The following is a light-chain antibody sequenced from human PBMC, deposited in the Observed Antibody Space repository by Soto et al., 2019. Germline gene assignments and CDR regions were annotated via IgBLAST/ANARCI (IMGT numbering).Light chain of an antibody. J-gene: IGKJ2*01. CDR3: QQRGGWPRS. Sequence: EIVLTQSPATLSLSPGERATLSCRASQSISFYLAWYQQHPGQAPRLLIYDASNRATGIPARFSGSGSGTDFTLTISSLEPEDFAVYYCQQRGGWPRSFGQGTKLEIK. CDR1: QSISFY. CDR2: DAS. V-gene: IGKV3-11*01.